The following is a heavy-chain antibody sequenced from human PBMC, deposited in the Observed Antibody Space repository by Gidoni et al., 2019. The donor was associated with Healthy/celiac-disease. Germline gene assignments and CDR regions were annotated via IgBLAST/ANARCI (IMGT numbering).Heavy chain of an antibody. CDR1: GFTCSSYW. J-gene: IGHJ3*02. CDR2: INRAGSST. D-gene: IGHD2-2*01. Sequence: EVQLVESGGGLVQPGGSLRLSCAASGFTCSSYWMHWARQAPGKGLVWVSRINRAGSSTSYADSVTGRFTISSDNAKNTLYLHMNSLRAEDTAVYYCARVLWADIVVVPAASVDAFDIWGQGTMVTVSS. V-gene: IGHV3-74*01. CDR3: ARVLWADIVVVPAASVDAFDI.